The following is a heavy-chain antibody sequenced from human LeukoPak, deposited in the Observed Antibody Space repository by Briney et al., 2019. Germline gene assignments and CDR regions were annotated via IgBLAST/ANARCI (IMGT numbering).Heavy chain of an antibody. CDR1: GDSITSTSYF. CDR2: IYYSGST. V-gene: IGHV4-39*07. D-gene: IGHD3-22*01. Sequence: SETLSLTCTVSGDSITSTSYFWGWLRQPPGKRLEWIGSIYYSGSTYYNPSLKSRVTISVDTSKNQFSLKLSSVTAADTAVYYCTRGSIAYYYMDVWGKGTTVTISS. J-gene: IGHJ6*03. CDR3: TRGSIAYYYMDV.